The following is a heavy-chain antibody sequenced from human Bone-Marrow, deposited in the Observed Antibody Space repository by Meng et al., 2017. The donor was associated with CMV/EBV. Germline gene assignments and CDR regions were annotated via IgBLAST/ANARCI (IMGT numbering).Heavy chain of an antibody. CDR1: GYTFTSYD. Sequence: ASVKVSCKPAGYTFTSYDLNWVRQAPGQGLEWLGWINSPNCDTKYAQKVQGRVSLTTDTNRRTVYMEVRSQTSDDTAVYYCARGGGEYGFDFWGQGTLVPVSS. CDR2: INSPNCDT. D-gene: IGHD4-17*01. CDR3: ARGGGEYGFDF. V-gene: IGHV1-18*01. J-gene: IGHJ4*02.